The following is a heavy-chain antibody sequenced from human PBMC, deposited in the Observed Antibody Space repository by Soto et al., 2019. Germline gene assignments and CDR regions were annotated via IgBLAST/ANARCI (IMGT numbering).Heavy chain of an antibody. CDR2: IIPVFGLV. V-gene: IGHV1-69*13. CDR1: GGTPSNSA. CDR3: ARGECSSTSGYRYYYYYYGMDV. D-gene: IGHD2-2*02. Sequence: SVKVSCKTSGGTPSNSAISWVRQAPGQGLEWMGGIIPVFGLVKYAQNFQGRVTITADESTNTAYMELSSLRAEDTAVYYWARGECSSTSGYRYYYYYYGMDVWGQGTTVTVSS. J-gene: IGHJ6*02.